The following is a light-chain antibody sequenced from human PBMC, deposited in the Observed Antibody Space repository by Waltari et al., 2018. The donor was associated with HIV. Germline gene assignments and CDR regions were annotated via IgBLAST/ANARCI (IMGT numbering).Light chain of an antibody. CDR2: GAS. Sequence: EVVMTQSPATLSVSPGEGASLSCRASQSISTNVAWYQQKPGQAPRLLIYGASTRATDIPARFSGSGSGTHFTLTISSLQPEDVALYYCQQYDKWPPWTFGQGTTVDLK. CDR1: QSISTN. CDR3: QQYDKWPPWT. J-gene: IGKJ1*01. V-gene: IGKV3-15*01.